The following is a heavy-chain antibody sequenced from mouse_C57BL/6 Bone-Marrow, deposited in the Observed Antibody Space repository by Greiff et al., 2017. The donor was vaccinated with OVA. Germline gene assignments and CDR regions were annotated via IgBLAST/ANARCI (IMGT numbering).Heavy chain of an antibody. CDR3: TTPDYYGSSFYAMDY. CDR1: GFNIKDDY. CDR2: IDPENGDT. D-gene: IGHD1-1*01. J-gene: IGHJ4*01. Sequence: EVQVVESGAELVRPGASVKLSCTASGFNIKDDYMHWVKQRPEQGLEWIGWIDPENGDTEYASKFQGKATITADTSSNTAYLQLSRLTSEDTAVYYCTTPDYYGSSFYAMDYWGQGTSVTVSS. V-gene: IGHV14-4*01.